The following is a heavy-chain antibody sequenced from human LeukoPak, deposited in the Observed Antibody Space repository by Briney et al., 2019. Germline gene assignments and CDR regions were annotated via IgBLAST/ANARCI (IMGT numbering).Heavy chain of an antibody. D-gene: IGHD1-26*01. Sequence: GGSLRLSCAASGFTFSDYYMSSIRQAPGTGLEWVSYISSSGGIIYYADSVKGRFTISRDNAKNSLYLQMNSLRAEGTAVCYWARDRVGSCYLDSWGQGSLVTVSS. CDR2: ISSSGGII. CDR3: ARDRVGSCYLDS. CDR1: GFTFSDYY. V-gene: IGHV3-11*01. J-gene: IGHJ4*02.